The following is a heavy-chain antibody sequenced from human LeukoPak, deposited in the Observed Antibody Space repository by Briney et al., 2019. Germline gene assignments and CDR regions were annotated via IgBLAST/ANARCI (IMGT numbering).Heavy chain of an antibody. CDR1: GGSISSNF. J-gene: IGHJ4*02. V-gene: IGHV4-59*01. D-gene: IGHD3-9*01. CDR3: ARGGGLRYFDWLLDY. Sequence: SETLSLTCTVSGGSISSNFWSWIRQPPGKGLEYIGYIYNSGTTNYNPSLKSRVTISVDTSKNQFSLKLSSVTAADTAVYYCARGGGLRYFDWLLDYWGQGTLVTVSS. CDR2: IYNSGTT.